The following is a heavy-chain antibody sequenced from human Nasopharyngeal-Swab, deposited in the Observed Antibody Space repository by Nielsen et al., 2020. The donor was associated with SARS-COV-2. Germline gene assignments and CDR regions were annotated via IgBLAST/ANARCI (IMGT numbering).Heavy chain of an antibody. J-gene: IGHJ4*02. CDR3: ARGRTGVGY. Sequence: GESLKISCAASGFTFSSFWMSWVRQAPGKGLEWVANIKQDGSEKYYVDSVKGRFTISRDNAKNSLYLQMNSLRAEDTAVYYCARGRTGVGYWGQGTLVTVSS. CDR1: GFTFSSFW. CDR2: IKQDGSEK. D-gene: IGHD7-27*01. V-gene: IGHV3-7*01.